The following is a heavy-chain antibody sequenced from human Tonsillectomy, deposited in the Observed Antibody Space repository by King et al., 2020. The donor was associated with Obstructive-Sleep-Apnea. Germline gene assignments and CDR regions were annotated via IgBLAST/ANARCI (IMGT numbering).Heavy chain of an antibody. V-gene: IGHV3-66*01. CDR1: GFTVSYNY. D-gene: IGHD3-10*01. Sequence: VQLVESGGGLVQPGGSLRLSCAASGFTVSYNYMSWVRQAPGKGLEWVSVIYSGGSTDYADSVKGRFTISRDNSKNTVYLQMNSLRVEDTAVYYCARDTGSSYFYGMDVWGRGTTVTVSS. J-gene: IGHJ6*02. CDR2: IYSGGST. CDR3: ARDTGSSYFYGMDV.